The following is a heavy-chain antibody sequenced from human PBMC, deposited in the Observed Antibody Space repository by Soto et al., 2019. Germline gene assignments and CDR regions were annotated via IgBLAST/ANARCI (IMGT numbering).Heavy chain of an antibody. D-gene: IGHD5-12*01. CDR2: IIPLYGTA. J-gene: IGHJ4*02. CDR1: GGTFSSFG. CDR3: ARDRSMDGYNSRSFDY. Sequence: QVQLVQSGAEVKKPGSSVKVSCKASGGTFSSFGFNWVRQAPGQGLEWMGGIIPLYGTANHAQRFQGRVTISADESTSTVYMELISLRSEDTDIYYCARDRSMDGYNSRSFDYWGQGTLVTVSS. V-gene: IGHV1-69*01.